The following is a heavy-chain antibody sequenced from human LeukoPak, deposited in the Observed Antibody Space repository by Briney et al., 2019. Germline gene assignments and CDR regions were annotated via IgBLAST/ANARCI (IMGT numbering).Heavy chain of an antibody. CDR3: ARDPVRDTLVDY. D-gene: IGHD5-24*01. J-gene: IGHJ4*02. Sequence: SGTLSLTCAVSGGSISSSNWWSWIRQPPGKGLEWIGEIYHSGSTNYNPSLKSRVTISVDKSKTQFSLKLSSVTAADTAVYYCARDPVRDTLVDYWGQGTLVTVSS. CDR2: IYHSGST. V-gene: IGHV4-4*02. CDR1: GGSISSSNW.